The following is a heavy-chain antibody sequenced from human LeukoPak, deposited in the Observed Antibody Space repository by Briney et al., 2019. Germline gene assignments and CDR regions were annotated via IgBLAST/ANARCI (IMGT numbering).Heavy chain of an antibody. J-gene: IGHJ6*02. Sequence: SETLSLTRTVSGGSISSYYWSWIRQPPGKGLEWIGYIYYSGSTNYNPSLKSRVTISVDTSKNQFSLKLSSVTAADTAVYYCARRGYSYGYDYYGMDVWGQGTTVTVSS. CDR2: IYYSGST. V-gene: IGHV4-59*08. CDR3: ARRGYSYGYDYYGMDV. D-gene: IGHD5-18*01. CDR1: GGSISSYY.